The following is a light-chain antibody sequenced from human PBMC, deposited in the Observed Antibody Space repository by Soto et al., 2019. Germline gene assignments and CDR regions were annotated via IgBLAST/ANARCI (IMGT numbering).Light chain of an antibody. CDR3: SSYTSSSTHV. Sequence: QSALTQPASVSGSPGQSITISCTGTSSDIGSFTFVSWYQQHPGKLPKLMIFDVNRRPSGVSDRFSGSKSVNTASLTISGLQAEDEGDYYCSSYTSSSTHVFGSGTKVTVL. J-gene: IGLJ1*01. CDR2: DVN. CDR1: SSDIGSFTF. V-gene: IGLV2-14*03.